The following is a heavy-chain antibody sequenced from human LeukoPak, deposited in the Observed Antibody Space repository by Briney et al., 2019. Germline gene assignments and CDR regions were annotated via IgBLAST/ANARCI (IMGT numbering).Heavy chain of an antibody. Sequence: ASVKVSCKASGYTFTNYDINWVRQAPGQGLEWMGWMNPNSGNTNYAQKFQERVTITRDMSTSTAYMELSSLRSEDTAVYYCAAVIRSSGYYNFDYWGQGTLVTVSS. CDR1: GYTFTNYD. D-gene: IGHD3-22*01. J-gene: IGHJ4*02. V-gene: IGHV1-8*01. CDR3: AAVIRSSGYYNFDY. CDR2: MNPNSGNT.